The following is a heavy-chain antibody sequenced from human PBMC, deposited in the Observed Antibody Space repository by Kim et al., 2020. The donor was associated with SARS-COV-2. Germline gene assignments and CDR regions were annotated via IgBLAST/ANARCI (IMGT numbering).Heavy chain of an antibody. CDR1: GGSISSSSYY. V-gene: IGHV4-39*01. CDR3: ASQKASARFYYYYYMDV. Sequence: SETLSLTCTVSGGSISSSSYYWCWIRQPPGKGLEWIGSIYYSGSTYYNPSLKSQVTISVDTSKNQFSLKLSSVTAADTAVYYCASQKASARFYYYYYMDVWGKGTTVTVSS. J-gene: IGHJ6*03. CDR2: IYYSGST.